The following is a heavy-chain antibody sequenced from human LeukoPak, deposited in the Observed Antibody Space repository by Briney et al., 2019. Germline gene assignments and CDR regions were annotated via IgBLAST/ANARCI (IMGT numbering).Heavy chain of an antibody. J-gene: IGHJ5*02. D-gene: IGHD3-10*01. V-gene: IGHV1-2*02. CDR2: INPNSGGT. Sequence: GASVKVSCKASGYTFTGYYMHWVRQAPGQGLEWMGWINPNSGGTNYAQKFQGRVTKSRDTSISTAYMELSRLRSDDTAVYYCARGLRAYYGSGSYIWFDPWGQGTLVTVSS. CDR1: GYTFTGYY. CDR3: ARGLRAYYGSGSYIWFDP.